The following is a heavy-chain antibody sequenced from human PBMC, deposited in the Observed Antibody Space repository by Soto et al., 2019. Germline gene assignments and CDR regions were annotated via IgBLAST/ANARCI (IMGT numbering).Heavy chain of an antibody. Sequence: PSETLSLTCTVSGGSISSYYWSWIRQPPGKGLEWIGYIYYSGSTNYNPSLKSRVTISVDTSKNQFSLKLSSVTAADTAVYYCARHLRAGYYGDLFDAFDIWGQGTMVTVSS. CDR1: GGSISSYY. V-gene: IGHV4-59*08. D-gene: IGHD4-17*01. CDR3: ARHLRAGYYGDLFDAFDI. CDR2: IYYSGST. J-gene: IGHJ3*02.